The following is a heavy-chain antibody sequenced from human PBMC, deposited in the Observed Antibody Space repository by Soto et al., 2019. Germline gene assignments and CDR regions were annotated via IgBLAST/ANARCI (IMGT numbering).Heavy chain of an antibody. J-gene: IGHJ4*02. D-gene: IGHD5-12*01. CDR2: IYYSGST. V-gene: IGHV4-30-4*01. Sequence: SETLSLTCTVSGGSISSGDYYWSWIRQPPGKGLEWIGYIYYSGSTYYNPSLKSRVTISVDTSKNQFSLKLSSVTAADTAVYYCARDKGGSGYDLMFFDYWGQGTLVTVS. CDR3: ARDKGGSGYDLMFFDY. CDR1: GGSISSGDYY.